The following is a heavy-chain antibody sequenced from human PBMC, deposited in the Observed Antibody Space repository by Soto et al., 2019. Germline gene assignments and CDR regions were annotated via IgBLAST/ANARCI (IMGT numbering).Heavy chain of an antibody. CDR2: IYYSGST. D-gene: IGHD7-27*01. J-gene: IGHJ3*02. Sequence: SETLSLTCTVSGGSISSYYWSWIRQPPGKGLEWIGYIYYSGSTNYNPSLKSRVTISVETSKNQFSLKLSSVTAADAAVYYCARDRLGKEAFDIWGQGTMVTVSS. CDR1: GGSISSYY. V-gene: IGHV4-59*01. CDR3: ARDRLGKEAFDI.